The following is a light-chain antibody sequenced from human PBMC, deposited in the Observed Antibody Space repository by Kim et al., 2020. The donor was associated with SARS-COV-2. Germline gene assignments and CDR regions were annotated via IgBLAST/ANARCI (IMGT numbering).Light chain of an antibody. Sequence: AQGKTARITSGGNNIGSKSVHGYQQKQGQAPVLVIYYDSDRPSGIPERFSGSNSGNTATLTISRVEAGDEADYYCQVWDSSSDHYVFGTGTKVTVL. CDR3: QVWDSSSDHYV. J-gene: IGLJ1*01. V-gene: IGLV3-21*04. CDR2: YDS. CDR1: NIGSKS.